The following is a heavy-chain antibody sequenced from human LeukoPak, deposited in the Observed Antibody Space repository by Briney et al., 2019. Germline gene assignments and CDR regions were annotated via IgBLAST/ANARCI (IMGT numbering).Heavy chain of an antibody. CDR1: GFTFSSYA. V-gene: IGHV3-23*01. Sequence: PGGSLRLSGAASGFTFSSYAMSWVPQTPGQGREWVSAISGSGGSTYYADSVKGRLAISRDNSKNTLYLQMNSLRAEDTAVYYCARSSGWFGDAFDIWGQGKMVTISS. J-gene: IGHJ3*02. CDR2: ISGSGGST. CDR3: ARSSGWFGDAFDI. D-gene: IGHD6-19*01.